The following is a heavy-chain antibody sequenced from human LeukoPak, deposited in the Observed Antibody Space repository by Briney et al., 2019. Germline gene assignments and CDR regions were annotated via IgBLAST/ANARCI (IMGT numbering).Heavy chain of an antibody. CDR3: ARIKRVLRYFDWLFLFDY. D-gene: IGHD3-9*01. Sequence: GESLRLSCAASGFTFSDYYMSWIRQAPGKGLEWVSYISSSGSTIYYADSVKGRFTISRDNAKNSLYLQMNSLRAEDTAVYYCARIKRVLRYFDWLFLFDYWGQGTLVTVSS. J-gene: IGHJ4*02. CDR1: GFTFSDYY. V-gene: IGHV3-11*01. CDR2: ISSSGSTI.